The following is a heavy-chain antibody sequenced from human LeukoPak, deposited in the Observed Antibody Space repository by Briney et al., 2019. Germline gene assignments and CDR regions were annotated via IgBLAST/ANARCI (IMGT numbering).Heavy chain of an antibody. J-gene: IGHJ4*02. V-gene: IGHV3-73*01. Sequence: GGSLRLSCAASGFTFSDSTLHWVRQASGKGLEWVGRIRSKANNYATAYTASVKGRFTISRDDSKNTAYLQMNSLKAEDTAVYYCTSHDYGGNAAGPDFDYWGQGTLVTVSS. CDR3: TSHDYGGNAAGPDFDY. D-gene: IGHD4-23*01. CDR1: GFTFSDST. CDR2: IRSKANNYAT.